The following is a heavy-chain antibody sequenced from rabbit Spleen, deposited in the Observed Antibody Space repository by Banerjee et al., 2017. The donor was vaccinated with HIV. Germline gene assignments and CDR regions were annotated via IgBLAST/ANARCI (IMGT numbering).Heavy chain of an antibody. J-gene: IGHJ4*01. V-gene: IGHV1S45*01. Sequence: QEQLVESGGGLVQPEGSLTLTCTASGFSFSSSYYMCWVRQAPGKGLECIACIYADSSDSTYYASWARGRFTISKTSSTTVTLQMTSLTAADTATYFCARTIDHNVLIPDYFDLWGPGTLVTVS. CDR3: ARTIDHNVLIPDYFDL. CDR2: IYADSSDST. CDR1: GFSFSSSYY. D-gene: IGHD2-1*01.